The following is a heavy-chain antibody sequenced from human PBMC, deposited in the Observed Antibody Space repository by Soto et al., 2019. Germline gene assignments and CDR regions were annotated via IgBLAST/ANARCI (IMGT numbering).Heavy chain of an antibody. CDR2: IYYSGST. D-gene: IGHD5-18*01. CDR1: GGSISSGGYY. J-gene: IGHJ4*02. CDR3: AREKIVDTAMAFDY. Sequence: QVQLQESGPGLVKPSQTLSLTCTVSGGSISSGGYYWSWIRQHPGKGMEWIWYIYYSGSTYSNPSLKSLVTISVDTSKNQSSLKLSSLTAADTAVYYCAREKIVDTAMAFDYWGPGTLVTVSS. V-gene: IGHV4-31*01.